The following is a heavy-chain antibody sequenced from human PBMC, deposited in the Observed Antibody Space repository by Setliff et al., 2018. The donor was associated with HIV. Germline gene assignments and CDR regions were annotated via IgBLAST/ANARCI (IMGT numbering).Heavy chain of an antibody. D-gene: IGHD3-3*01. Sequence: GGSLRLSCAASGFTFSSYEMNWVRQAPGKGLEWVSDISSSGSTIYYADSVKGRFTISRDNAKNSLYLQMNSLRAEDTAVYYCARVFLQWLLYRPDYVMDVWGQGTTVTVSS. CDR2: ISSSGSTI. CDR3: ARVFLQWLLYRPDYVMDV. CDR1: GFTFSSYE. J-gene: IGHJ6*02. V-gene: IGHV3-48*03.